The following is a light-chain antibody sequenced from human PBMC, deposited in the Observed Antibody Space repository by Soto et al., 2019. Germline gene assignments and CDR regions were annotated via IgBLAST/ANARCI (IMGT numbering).Light chain of an antibody. V-gene: IGKV1-39*01. CDR1: QNIGSF. CDR2: SAF. Sequence: DIQMTQSPSSLSASIGDRVTITCRASQNIGSFLNWYQQRPGEAPRLLVYSAFRIQSGVPSRFNASGSGTDFTLSISNLQPEDFSTYFCQQGSTTPITFGLGTRLEIK. CDR3: QQGSTTPIT. J-gene: IGKJ5*01.